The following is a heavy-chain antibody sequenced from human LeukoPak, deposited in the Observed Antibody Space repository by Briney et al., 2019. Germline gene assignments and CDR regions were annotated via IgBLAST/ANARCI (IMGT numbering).Heavy chain of an antibody. J-gene: IGHJ4*02. Sequence: GASVKVSCKASGYTFTSYDINWVRQATGQGLEWMGWMNPNSVNTGYAQQLQGRVTMTRNTSRSTAYMELSSLRSEDTAVYYCAKYYYYDSSAITDWGQGTLVTVSS. CDR1: GYTFTSYD. CDR3: AKYYYYDSSAITD. CDR2: MNPNSVNT. D-gene: IGHD3-22*01. V-gene: IGHV1-8*01.